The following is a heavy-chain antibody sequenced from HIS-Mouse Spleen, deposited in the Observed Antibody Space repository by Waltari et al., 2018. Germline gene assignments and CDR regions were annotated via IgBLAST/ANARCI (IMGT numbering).Heavy chain of an antibody. J-gene: IGHJ4*02. CDR2: ISYDGSNK. V-gene: IGHV3-30-3*01. Sequence: QVQLVESGGGVVQPGRSLSLSCAAYGFTFSSYAMHWVRQAPGKGRGWVAVISYDGSNKYYADSVKGRFTISRDNSKNTLYLQMNSLRAEDTAVYYCARVTGGGYWGQGTLVTVSS. D-gene: IGHD3-10*01. CDR1: GFTFSSYA. CDR3: ARVTGGGY.